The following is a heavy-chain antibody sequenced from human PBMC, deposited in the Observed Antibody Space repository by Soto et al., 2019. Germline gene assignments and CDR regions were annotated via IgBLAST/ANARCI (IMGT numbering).Heavy chain of an antibody. D-gene: IGHD1-1*01. CDR3: AHRQLYNGAWNEGTFDY. Sequence: QITLKESGPTLVKPTQTLTLTCTFSGFSLTTRPVGVGWIRQPPGQALEWLALIYWDDDKRYNPSLKSRLTITKDTSKNQGVLTMTNMDPVDTATYFCAHRQLYNGAWNEGTFDYWGQGALVTVSS. V-gene: IGHV2-5*02. CDR2: IYWDDDK. J-gene: IGHJ4*02. CDR1: GFSLTTRPVG.